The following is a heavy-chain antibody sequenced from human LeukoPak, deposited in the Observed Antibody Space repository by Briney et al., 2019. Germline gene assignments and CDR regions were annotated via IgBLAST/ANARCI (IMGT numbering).Heavy chain of an antibody. CDR3: AQSYDSGGYPLGDS. Sequence: GGSLRLSCTASGFSGPSSAMAWVRQAPGKGLEWVSHIAAGASNKYYADSVKGRFTISRDYSRKTVYLQMNSLRAEDAAVYYCAQSYDSGGYPLGDSWGQGTLVTVSS. J-gene: IGHJ4*02. V-gene: IGHV3-23*01. D-gene: IGHD3-22*01. CDR2: IAAGASNK. CDR1: GFSGPSSA.